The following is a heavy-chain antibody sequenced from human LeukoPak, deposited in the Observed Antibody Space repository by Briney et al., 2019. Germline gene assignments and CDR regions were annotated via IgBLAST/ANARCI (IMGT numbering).Heavy chain of an antibody. D-gene: IGHD3-10*01. J-gene: IGHJ4*02. CDR1: GGSFGGYY. Sequence: SETLSLTCAVYGGSFGGYYWSWIRQPPGKGLEWIGEINHSGSTNYNPSLKSRVTISVDTSKNQFSLKLSSVTAADTAVYYCARGHRGYAPYGSGSPLGYWGQGTLVTVSS. CDR2: INHSGST. CDR3: ARGHRGYAPYGSGSPLGY. V-gene: IGHV4-34*01.